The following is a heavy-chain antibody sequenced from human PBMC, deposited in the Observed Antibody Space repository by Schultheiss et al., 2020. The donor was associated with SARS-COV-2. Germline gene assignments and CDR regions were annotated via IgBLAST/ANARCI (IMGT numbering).Heavy chain of an antibody. Sequence: GESLKISCAASGFTFSSYSMNWVRQAPGKGLEWVSSISSSSSYIYYADSVKGRFTISRDNAKNSLYLQMNSLRAEDTAVYYCARHSQGRRWLQRRHSPAYYFDYWGQGTLVTVSS. D-gene: IGHD5-24*01. CDR3: ARHSQGRRWLQRRHSPAYYFDY. CDR1: GFTFSSYS. CDR2: ISSSSSYI. J-gene: IGHJ4*02. V-gene: IGHV3-21*01.